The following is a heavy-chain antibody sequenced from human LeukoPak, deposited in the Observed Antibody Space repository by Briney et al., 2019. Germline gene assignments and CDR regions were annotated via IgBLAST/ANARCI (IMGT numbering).Heavy chain of an antibody. CDR2: IYPGDSDT. CDR1: GYSFTSYW. CDR3: ARRAIPDYYYYMDV. J-gene: IGHJ6*03. V-gene: IGHV5-51*01. Sequence: GESLKISCKGSGYSFTSYWIGWVRQMPGKGLEWMGIIYPGDSDTRYGPSFQGRVTISADKSTSTAYLQWSSLKASDTAMYYCARRAIPDYYYYMDVWGKGTTVTVSS.